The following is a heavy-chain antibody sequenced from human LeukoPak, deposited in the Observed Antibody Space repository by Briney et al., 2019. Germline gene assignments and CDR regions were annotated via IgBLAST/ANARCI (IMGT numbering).Heavy chain of an antibody. Sequence: GGSLRLSCAASGFTFSLYSMTWVRQAPGKGLEWVANIVPDGSTQNYVDSLEGRFTNSRDNPKNSLYLQMHSLRAEDAAVYYCARVIGGAIDHWGQGTLVTVSS. CDR1: GFTFSLYS. J-gene: IGHJ4*02. V-gene: IGHV3-7*01. CDR2: IVPDGSTQ. D-gene: IGHD1-26*01. CDR3: ARVIGGAIDH.